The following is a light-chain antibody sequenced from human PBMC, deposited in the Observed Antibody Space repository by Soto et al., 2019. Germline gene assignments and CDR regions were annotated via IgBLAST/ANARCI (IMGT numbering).Light chain of an antibody. CDR3: QQTYSMPVT. Sequence: DVQMTQSPSSLSASVGDRVTITCRASQNIASFLNWYQQRPGTAPKLLIFAASNLETVVPSRFSGRGSATDFTLTSSSLQPEDFATYFCQQTYSMPVTFGQETKLHMK. V-gene: IGKV1-39*01. J-gene: IGKJ2*01. CDR1: QNIASF. CDR2: AAS.